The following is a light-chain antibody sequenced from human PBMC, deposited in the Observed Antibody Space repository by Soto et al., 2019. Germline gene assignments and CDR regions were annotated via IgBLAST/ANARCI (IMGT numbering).Light chain of an antibody. CDR1: SSDVGGYNY. CDR2: DVS. J-gene: IGLJ1*01. Sequence: QSALTQPASVSGSPGQSITISCTGTSSDVGGYNYVSWYQQHPGKAPKLMIYDVSNRPSGVSNRFSGSKSGNTASLTISGLQAEDESDYYCSSYTSSSIPHVSGPGAKVTDL. V-gene: IGLV2-14*01. CDR3: SSYTSSSIPHV.